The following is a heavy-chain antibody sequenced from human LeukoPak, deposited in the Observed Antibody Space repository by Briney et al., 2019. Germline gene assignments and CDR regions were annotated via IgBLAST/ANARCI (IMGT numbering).Heavy chain of an antibody. Sequence: GGSLRLSCAASGFTFSSYAMSWVCHPPGKRLEWVSIIGNNGGGIHYADSVRGRFTISRDNSKNALYLQMNSLRVEDTAVYYCAIDPNWGTHSWGQGVLVTVSS. CDR3: AIDPNWGTHS. J-gene: IGHJ4*02. CDR2: IGNNGGGI. V-gene: IGHV3-23*01. D-gene: IGHD7-27*01. CDR1: GFTFSSYA.